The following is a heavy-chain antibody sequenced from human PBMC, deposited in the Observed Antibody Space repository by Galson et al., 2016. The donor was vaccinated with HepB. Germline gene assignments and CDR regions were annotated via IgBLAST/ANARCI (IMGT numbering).Heavy chain of an antibody. CDR2: INDRGSGT. CDR3: VTRDNIGRYPY. Sequence: SLRLSCAASGFTFTNAWMHWVRQAPGKGLQYVSAINDRGSGTYYADSVKGRFIISRDNSRNILYLHMTSLTIEDTAVYYCVTRDNIGRYPYWGQGTLVTVSP. V-gene: IGHV3-64D*06. D-gene: IGHD6-19*01. J-gene: IGHJ4*02. CDR1: GFTFTNAW.